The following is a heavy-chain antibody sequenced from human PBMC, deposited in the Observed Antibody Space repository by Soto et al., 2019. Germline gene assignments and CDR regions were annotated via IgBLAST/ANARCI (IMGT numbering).Heavy chain of an antibody. J-gene: IGHJ6*02. D-gene: IGHD6-13*01. CDR2: MNHSGST. V-gene: IGHV4-34*01. CDR1: GGSFSGYY. CDR3: ARGSPYSSSWYVYYYGMDV. Sequence: QVQLQQWGAGLLKPSETLSLTCAVYGGSFSGYYWSWIRQPPGKGLEWIGEMNHSGSTNYNPSLKSRVTISVDTSKNQFSLKLSSVTAEDTAVYYCARGSPYSSSWYVYYYGMDVWGQGTTVTVSS.